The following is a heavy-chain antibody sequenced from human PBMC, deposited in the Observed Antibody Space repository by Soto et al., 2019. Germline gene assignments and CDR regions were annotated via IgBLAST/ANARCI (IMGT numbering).Heavy chain of an antibody. Sequence: QVQLEQSGAEVKKPGDSVKVSCKASGYTFTHFYITWVRQAPGQGLEWMGAISPHNFNTNYAQKLQGRITMTTDTPTSTAYLELRSLRSTDTAVYYCARDMRWGRIVLTDQPFDYWGQGTLVTVSS. V-gene: IGHV1-18*01. CDR3: ARDMRWGRIVLTDQPFDY. CDR2: ISPHNFNT. CDR1: GYTFTHFY. J-gene: IGHJ4*02. D-gene: IGHD3-16*01.